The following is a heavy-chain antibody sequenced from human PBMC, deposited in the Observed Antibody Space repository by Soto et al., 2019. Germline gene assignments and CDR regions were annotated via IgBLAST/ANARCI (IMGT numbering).Heavy chain of an antibody. Sequence: GESVKISCKGSGYSFTSYWIGWVRQMPGKGLEWMGIIYPGDSDTRYSPSFQGQVTISADKSISTAYLQWSSLKASDTAMYYCARHRGYYYDSSGYYPDGMDVWGQGTTVTVSS. CDR3: ARHRGYYYDSSGYYPDGMDV. J-gene: IGHJ6*02. V-gene: IGHV5-51*01. CDR1: GYSFTSYW. CDR2: IYPGDSDT. D-gene: IGHD3-22*01.